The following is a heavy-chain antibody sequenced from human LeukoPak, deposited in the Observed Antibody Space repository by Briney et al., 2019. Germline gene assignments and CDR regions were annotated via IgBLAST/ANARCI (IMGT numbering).Heavy chain of an antibody. CDR1: DASISSGGYS. Sequence: SETLSLTCAVYDASISSGGYSWSWIRQPPGKGLEWIGYIYHSESTNYNPSLKSRVTISADRSKNQFSLTLSSVTAADTAVYYCASDRKYFDYWGQGALVTVSS. CDR2: IYHSEST. V-gene: IGHV4-30-2*01. J-gene: IGHJ4*02. CDR3: ASDRKYFDY.